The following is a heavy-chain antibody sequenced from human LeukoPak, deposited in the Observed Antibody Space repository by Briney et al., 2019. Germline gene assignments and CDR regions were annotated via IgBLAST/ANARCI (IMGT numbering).Heavy chain of an antibody. D-gene: IGHD3-10*01. CDR1: GGSISSYY. CDR3: ARHSDPPYGSGSYSKSDFDY. Sequence: PSETLSLTCTVSGGSISSYYWSWIRQPPGKGLEWIGYIYYSGSTNYNPSLKSRVTISVDTSKNQFSLKLSSVTAADTAVYYCARHSDPPYGSGSYSKSDFDYWGQGTLVTVSS. CDR2: IYYSGST. J-gene: IGHJ4*02. V-gene: IGHV4-59*08.